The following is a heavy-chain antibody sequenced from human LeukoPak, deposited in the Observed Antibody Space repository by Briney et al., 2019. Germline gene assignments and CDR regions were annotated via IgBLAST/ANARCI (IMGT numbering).Heavy chain of an antibody. CDR1: GVSLRSYY. V-gene: IGHV4-59*01. D-gene: IGHD2-15*01. CDR2: MYYSGST. Sequence: SETLSLTCAVSGVSLRSYYWNWVRQPPGKGLEWIGYMYYSGSTNYNPSLKSRVTISGGTSNNQFSLKLNSVTAADTAVYYCARDRDGWFYFDFWGQGALVTVSS. J-gene: IGHJ4*02. CDR3: ARDRDGWFYFDF.